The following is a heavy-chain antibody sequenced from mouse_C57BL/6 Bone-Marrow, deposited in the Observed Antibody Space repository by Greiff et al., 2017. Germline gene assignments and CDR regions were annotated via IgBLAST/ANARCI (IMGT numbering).Heavy chain of an antibody. J-gene: IGHJ4*01. CDR3: AAENDYARDY. V-gene: IGHV3-1*01. D-gene: IGHD2-3*01. Sequence: EVQLQQSGPGMVIPSQSLSLTCTVTGYSITSGYDWHWIRHFPGNKLEWMGYISYSGSTNYNPSLKSRISITHDTSKNPFFLKLNSVTTEDTATYYCAAENDYARDYWGQGTSVTVSS. CDR1: GYSITSGYD. CDR2: ISYSGST.